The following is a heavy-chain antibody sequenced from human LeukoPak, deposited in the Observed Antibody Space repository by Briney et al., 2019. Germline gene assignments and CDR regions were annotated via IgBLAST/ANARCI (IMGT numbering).Heavy chain of an antibody. V-gene: IGHV3-21*01. CDR3: ARDQGSSWQFDY. CDR1: GFTFSSYS. D-gene: IGHD6-13*01. CDR2: ISSSSSYI. J-gene: IGHJ4*02. Sequence: GGSLRLSCAASGFTFSSYSMNWVRQAPGKGLEWVSSISSSSSYIYYADSVKGRFTISRENAKNSLYLQMNSLRAEDTAVYYCARDQGSSWQFDYWGRGALVTVSS.